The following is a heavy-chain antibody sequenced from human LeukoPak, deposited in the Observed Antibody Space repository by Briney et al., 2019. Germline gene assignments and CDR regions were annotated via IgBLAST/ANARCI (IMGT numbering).Heavy chain of an antibody. CDR2: MNPNSGNT. Sequence: EASVKVSCKASGYTFTSYDVNWVRQATGQGLEWMGWMNPNSGNTGYAQKFQGRVTISRNTSITTAYMELSGLTSEDTAVYHCASYSGYAQWGQGTLVTVSS. V-gene: IGHV1-8*03. D-gene: IGHD5-12*01. CDR3: ASYSGYAQ. CDR1: GYTFTSYD. J-gene: IGHJ4*02.